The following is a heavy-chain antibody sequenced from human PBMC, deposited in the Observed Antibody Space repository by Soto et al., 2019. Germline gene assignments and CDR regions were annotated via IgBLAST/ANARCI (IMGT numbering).Heavy chain of an antibody. CDR1: GFTVSSNY. Sequence: WGSLRLSCAASGFTVSSNYMSWVRQAPGKGLEWVSVIYSGGSTYYADSVKGRFTISRDNSKNTLYLQMNSLRAEDTAVYYCARAPPSRHSSSWYYFDYWGQGTLVTVSS. CDR2: IYSGGST. CDR3: ARAPPSRHSSSWYYFDY. V-gene: IGHV3-53*01. D-gene: IGHD6-13*01. J-gene: IGHJ4*02.